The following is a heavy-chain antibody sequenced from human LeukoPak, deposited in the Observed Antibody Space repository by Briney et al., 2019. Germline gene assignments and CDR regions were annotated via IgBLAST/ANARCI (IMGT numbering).Heavy chain of an antibody. V-gene: IGHV3-7*01. D-gene: IGHD3-10*01. CDR2: IKQDGSEK. J-gene: IGHJ4*02. Sequence: GGSLRLSCTASGFTFSAYWMSWVRQAPGKGLEWVANIKQDGSEKYYVDSVKGRFTVSKDNARNSLFLQMNSLRTEDTDVYYCARGRISMVRGLIRVTHFDSWGQGTLATVSS. CDR1: GFTFSAYW. CDR3: ARGRISMVRGLIRVTHFDS.